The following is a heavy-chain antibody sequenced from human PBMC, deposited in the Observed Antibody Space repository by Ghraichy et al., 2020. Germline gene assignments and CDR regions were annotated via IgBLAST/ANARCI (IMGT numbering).Heavy chain of an antibody. Sequence: GGPLRLSCAASGFTFSSYAMGWVRQAPGKGLEWVSAITGSGDNTQYADSVKGRFTFSRDNSKNTLYLQLSSLRAEDTAVYYCAKYSSHWWNDVLDIWGQGTMVTVSS. CDR3: AKYSSHWWNDVLDI. CDR1: GFTFSSYA. V-gene: IGHV3-23*01. CDR2: ITGSGDNT. D-gene: IGHD2-8*02. J-gene: IGHJ3*02.